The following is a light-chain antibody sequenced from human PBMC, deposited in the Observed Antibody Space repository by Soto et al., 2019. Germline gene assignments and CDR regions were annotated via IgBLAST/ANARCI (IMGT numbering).Light chain of an antibody. CDR1: NSDVGGYNY. J-gene: IGLJ1*01. Sequence: QSALTQPRSVSGSPGQSVTISCTGTNSDVGGYNYVSWYQQHPGKAPKLMIYDVSKRPSGVPYRFSGSKSGNTASLTISGLQAEDEADYYCYSHAGSYTFVFGTGTKLTAL. CDR3: YSHAGSYTFV. CDR2: DVS. V-gene: IGLV2-11*01.